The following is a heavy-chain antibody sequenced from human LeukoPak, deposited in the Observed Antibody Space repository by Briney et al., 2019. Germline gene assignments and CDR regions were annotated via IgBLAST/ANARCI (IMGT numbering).Heavy chain of an antibody. J-gene: IGHJ4*02. D-gene: IGHD1-26*01. CDR3: ARVSGSYYAYYFDY. CDR2: IYHSGST. V-gene: IGHV4-4*02. Sequence: PSGTLSLTCAVSGGSISSSNWWSWVRQPPGKGLEWIGEIYHSGSTNYNPSLKSRVTISVDKSKNQFSLKLSSVTAADTAVYYCARVSGSYYAYYFDYWGQGTLVTVSS. CDR1: GGSISSSNW.